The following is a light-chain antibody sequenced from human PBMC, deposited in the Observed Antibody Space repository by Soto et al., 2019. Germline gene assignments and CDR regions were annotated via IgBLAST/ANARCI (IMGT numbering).Light chain of an antibody. CDR1: QSISTY. J-gene: IGKJ2*02. Sequence: DIQMTQSPSSLSASVGNRVTIACRASQSISTYLNWYQQKVGKAPKLLIYAASSLQRGVPSRFSGSGSGTDFTLTISSLQPEDFATYYCQQSYSTPRTFGQGTKLEIK. V-gene: IGKV1-39*01. CDR3: QQSYSTPRT. CDR2: AAS.